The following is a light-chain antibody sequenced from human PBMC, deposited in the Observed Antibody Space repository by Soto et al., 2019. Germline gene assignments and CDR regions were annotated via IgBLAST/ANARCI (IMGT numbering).Light chain of an antibody. CDR3: ATWDNSLSAAG. J-gene: IGLJ1*01. CDR1: SSNIGNNY. CDR2: DNN. V-gene: IGLV1-51*01. Sequence: QSVLTQPPSVSAAPGQKVTISCSGSSSNIGNNYVSWYQHLPGTAPKLLIYDNNKRPSGIPDRFSGSKSGTSATLGITGLQTGDEADYYCATWDNSLSAAGFGPGTKLTVL.